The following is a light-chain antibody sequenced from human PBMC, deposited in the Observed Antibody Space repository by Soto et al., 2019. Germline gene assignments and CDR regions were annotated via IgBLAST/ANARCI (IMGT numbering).Light chain of an antibody. J-gene: IGKJ2*01. Sequence: EIVMTQSPATLSVSPGERATLSCRASQSVSSNLAWYQQKPGQAPRLLIYGASTTATGIPARFSGSGSGTESTLAISSLQSEDFAVSYCQQYNNWPMYTFGQGTKLEIK. V-gene: IGKV3-15*01. CDR1: QSVSSN. CDR3: QQYNNWPMYT. CDR2: GAS.